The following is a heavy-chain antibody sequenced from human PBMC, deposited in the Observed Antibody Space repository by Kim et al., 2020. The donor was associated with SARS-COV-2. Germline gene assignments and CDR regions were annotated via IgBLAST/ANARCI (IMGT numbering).Heavy chain of an antibody. CDR3: ARDSVEVARKPFDV. Sequence: AVAVKSRMSINPDTSKNQFSLKMNSVTPEDTAVYYCARDSVEVARKPFDVWGQGTMVTVSS. D-gene: IGHD6-19*01. J-gene: IGHJ3*01. V-gene: IGHV6-1*01.